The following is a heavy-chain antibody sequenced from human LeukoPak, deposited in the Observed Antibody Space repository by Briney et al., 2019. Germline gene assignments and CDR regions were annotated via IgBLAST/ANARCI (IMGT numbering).Heavy chain of an antibody. CDR2: IRSKAYGGTT. Sequence: GGSLRLSCTTSGFTFGDYAMSWVRQAPGKGLEWVGFIRSKAYGGTTEYAASVKGRFTISRDDSKSIAYLQMNSLKTEDTAVYYCTRVWAGYCSGGSCYSPGSTNWFDPWGQGTLVTVSS. J-gene: IGHJ5*02. V-gene: IGHV3-49*04. D-gene: IGHD2-15*01. CDR1: GFTFGDYA. CDR3: TRVWAGYCSGGSCYSPGSTNWFDP.